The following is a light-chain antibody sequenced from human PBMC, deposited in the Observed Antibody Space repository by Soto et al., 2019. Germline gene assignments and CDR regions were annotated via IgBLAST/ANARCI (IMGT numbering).Light chain of an antibody. CDR3: QYRSNLYT. Sequence: EIVLTQSPATLSLSPGERATLSCRASQSVSSYLAWYQQKPGQAPRLLIYDASNRATGIPARFSGSGSGTDFALTITSLEPEHFAVYDGQYRSNLYTFGPGTNVDIK. CDR2: DAS. CDR1: QSVSSY. V-gene: IGKV3-11*01. J-gene: IGKJ3*01.